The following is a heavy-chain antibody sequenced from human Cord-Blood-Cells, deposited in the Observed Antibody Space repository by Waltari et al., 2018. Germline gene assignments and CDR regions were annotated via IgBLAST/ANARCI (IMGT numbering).Heavy chain of an antibody. CDR3: ARGNIYVY. CDR1: GGSFSGYY. V-gene: IGHV4-34*01. Sequence: QVQLQQWGAGLLKPSETLSLTCAVSGGSFSGYYWSWIRQPPGKGLEWIGEINHSGSTNYNPSLKSRVTISVDTSKNQFSLKLSSVTAADTAVYYCARGNIYVYWGQGTLVTVSS. D-gene: IGHD2-21*01. CDR2: INHSGST. J-gene: IGHJ4*02.